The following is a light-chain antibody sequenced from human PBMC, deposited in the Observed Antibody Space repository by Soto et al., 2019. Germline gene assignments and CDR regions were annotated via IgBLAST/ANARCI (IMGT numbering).Light chain of an antibody. CDR3: YQYDSSPWM. V-gene: IGKV3-20*01. Sequence: EIVMTQSPATLSVSPGERATLSCRAGQGVTTNFAWYQQKSGQSPRLLIYGASSRATGIPDRFSGSGSGTDFTLTISRLEPEDFAVYFCYQYDSSPWMFGQGTK. CDR1: QGVTTN. CDR2: GAS. J-gene: IGKJ1*01.